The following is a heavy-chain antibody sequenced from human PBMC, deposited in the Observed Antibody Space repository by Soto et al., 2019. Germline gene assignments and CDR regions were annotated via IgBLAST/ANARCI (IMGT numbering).Heavy chain of an antibody. CDR2: IYYSGST. CDR1: GGSISSGGYY. Sequence: SETLSLTCTVSGGSISSGGYYWSWIRQHPGKGLEWIGYIYYSGSTYYNPSLKSRVTISVDTSKNQFSLKLSSVTAADTALFFCARAYYDSSGYYRYFQHWGKGTLVTVSS. CDR3: ARAYYDSSGYYRYFQH. V-gene: IGHV4-31*03. J-gene: IGHJ1*01. D-gene: IGHD3-22*01.